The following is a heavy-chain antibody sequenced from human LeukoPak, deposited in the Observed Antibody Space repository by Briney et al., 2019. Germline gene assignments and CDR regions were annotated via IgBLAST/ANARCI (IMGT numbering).Heavy chain of an antibody. Sequence: PSETLSLTCTVSGYSISSGYYWGWIRQPPGKGLEGIGSIYHSGSTYYNPSLKSRVTISVEKSKNQLSLKLSSVSAADTAVYYCASQVFSYYYYMDVWGKGTTVTVSS. CDR2: IYHSGST. V-gene: IGHV4-38-2*02. CDR3: ASQVFSYYYYMDV. J-gene: IGHJ6*03. D-gene: IGHD3-10*01. CDR1: GYSISSGYY.